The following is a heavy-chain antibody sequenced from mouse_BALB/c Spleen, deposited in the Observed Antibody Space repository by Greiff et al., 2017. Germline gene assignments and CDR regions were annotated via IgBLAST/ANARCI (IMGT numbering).Heavy chain of an antibody. V-gene: IGHV5-6-5*01. Sequence: EVMLVESGGGLVKPGGSLKLSCAASGFTFSSYAMSWVRQTPEKRLEWVASISSGGSTYYPDSVKGRFTISRDNARNILYLQMSSLRSEDTAMYYCARAGGYQYFDVWGAGTTVTVSS. CDR1: GFTFSSYA. J-gene: IGHJ1*01. CDR2: ISSGGST. D-gene: IGHD3-2*02. CDR3: ARAGGYQYFDV.